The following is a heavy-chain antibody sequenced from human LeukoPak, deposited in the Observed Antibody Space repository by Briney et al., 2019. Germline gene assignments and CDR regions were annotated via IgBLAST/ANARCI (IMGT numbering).Heavy chain of an antibody. Sequence: ASVKVSCKASGGTFSSYAISWVRQAPGQGLEWMGGIIPIFGTANYAQKFQGRVTITADESTSTAYMELSSLRSEDTAVYYCARDVRGSCTSCSYNWFDPWGQGTLVTVSS. CDR3: ARDVRGSCTSCSYNWFDP. D-gene: IGHD2-2*01. CDR1: GGTFSSYA. CDR2: IIPIFGTA. V-gene: IGHV1-69*13. J-gene: IGHJ5*02.